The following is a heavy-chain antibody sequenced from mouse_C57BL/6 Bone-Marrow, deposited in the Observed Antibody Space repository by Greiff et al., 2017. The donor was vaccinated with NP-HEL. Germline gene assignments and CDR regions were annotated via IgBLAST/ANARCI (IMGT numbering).Heavy chain of an antibody. V-gene: IGHV1-55*01. D-gene: IGHD2-5*01. Sequence: VQLQQPGAELVKPGASVKMSCKASGYTFTSYWITWVKQRPGQGLEWIGDIYPGSGSTNYNEKFKSKATLTVDTSSSTAYMQLSSLTSEDSAVYYCASYSNYLYYAMDYWGQGTSVTVSS. CDR2: IYPGSGST. J-gene: IGHJ4*01. CDR3: ASYSNYLYYAMDY. CDR1: GYTFTSYW.